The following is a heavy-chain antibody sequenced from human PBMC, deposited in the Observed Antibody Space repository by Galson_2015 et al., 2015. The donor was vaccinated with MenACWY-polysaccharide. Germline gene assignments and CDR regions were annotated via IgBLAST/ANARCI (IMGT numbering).Heavy chain of an antibody. CDR2: TTASSGNA. V-gene: IGHV1-8*01. D-gene: IGHD2-15*01. CDR1: GYTFTSRD. Sequence: SVKVSCKASGYTFTSRDINWVRQAAGQGLEWMGWTTASSGNAVYAQKFQDRVTLTRDTSTSTVYMELSSLRSEDTGVYYRATGAGVVGDSWGQGTLVTVSS. J-gene: IGHJ4*02. CDR3: ATGAGVVGDS.